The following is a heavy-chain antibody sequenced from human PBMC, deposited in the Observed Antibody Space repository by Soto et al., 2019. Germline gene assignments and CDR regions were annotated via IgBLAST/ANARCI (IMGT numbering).Heavy chain of an antibody. Sequence: QVQLVQSGAEVKKPGASVKVSCKASGYTFTSYAMHWVRQAPGQRLEWMGWINAGNGNTKYSQKFEGRVTITRDTSASTAYMELSSLRSEDTAVYYCARGRWRTGTTYWFDPWGQGTLVTVSS. D-gene: IGHD1-1*01. CDR2: INAGNGNT. J-gene: IGHJ5*02. V-gene: IGHV1-3*01. CDR3: ARGRWRTGTTYWFDP. CDR1: GYTFTSYA.